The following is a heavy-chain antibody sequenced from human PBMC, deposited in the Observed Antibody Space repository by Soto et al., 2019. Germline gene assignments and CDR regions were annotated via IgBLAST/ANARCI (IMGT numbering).Heavy chain of an antibody. CDR1: GGPFRDSY. Sequence: HVQLQPWGAGLAKPSETLSLSCVVSGGPFRDSYWTWIRQSPGMGLAWIGEVNERGSTSYNPSLRSRVHTAEDTSSQQFSLDVTSVTASDTPVYYCTRRRAVSVADKRPLGFDACCQGILVTVSS. D-gene: IGHD6-19*01. CDR3: TRRRAVSVADKRPLGFDA. CDR2: VNERGST. J-gene: IGHJ5*02. V-gene: IGHV4-34*01.